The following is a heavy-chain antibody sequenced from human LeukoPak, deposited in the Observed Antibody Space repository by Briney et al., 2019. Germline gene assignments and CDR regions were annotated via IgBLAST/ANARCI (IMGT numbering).Heavy chain of an antibody. V-gene: IGHV4-4*07. CDR2: IYTSGST. Sequence: SETLSLTCTVSGGSISSYYWSWIRQPAGKGLEWIGRIYTSGSTNYNPSLKSRVTISVDTSKNQFSLKLSSVTAADTAVYYCARGPGSKWLLLQGWFDPWGQGTLVTVSS. CDR3: ARGPGSKWLLLQGWFDP. CDR1: GGSISSYY. D-gene: IGHD3-22*01. J-gene: IGHJ5*02.